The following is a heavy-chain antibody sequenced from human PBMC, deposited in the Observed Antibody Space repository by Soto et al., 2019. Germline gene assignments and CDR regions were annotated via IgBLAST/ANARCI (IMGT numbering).Heavy chain of an antibody. J-gene: IGHJ4*02. V-gene: IGHV3-23*01. CDR3: AKDQGSSWYEIDS. CDR1: GFTFSNYA. Sequence: EVQLLESGGGLVQPGGSLRLSCAASGFTFSNYAVTWVRQAPGKGLEWVSTISGSGGSTYYADSVKGRFTISRDNXNSTLYLQMNSLRAEDTAVYYCAKDQGSSWYEIDSWGQGTLVTVSS. D-gene: IGHD6-13*01. CDR2: ISGSGGST.